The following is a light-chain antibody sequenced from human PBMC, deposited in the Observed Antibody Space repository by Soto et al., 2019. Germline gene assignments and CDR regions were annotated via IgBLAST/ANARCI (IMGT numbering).Light chain of an antibody. CDR3: TSYMDSGTLV. CDR2: EVS. Sequence: QSALTQPASVSGSPGQSITISCTGASSDVGGYNLVSWYQQYPGKAPKFMIYEVSNRPSGVSNRFSGSKSGNTASLTISGLQAEDEADYHCTSYMDSGTLVFGTGTKVTVL. J-gene: IGLJ1*01. V-gene: IGLV2-14*01. CDR1: SSDVGGYNL.